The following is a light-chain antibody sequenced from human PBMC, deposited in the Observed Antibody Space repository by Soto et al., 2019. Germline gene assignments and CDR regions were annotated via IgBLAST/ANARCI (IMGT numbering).Light chain of an antibody. V-gene: IGKV1-33*01. CDR1: HHISNS. J-gene: IGKJ4*01. CDR2: DAS. Sequence: DIQMTQSPSSLSASVADRVTITCQASHHISNSLNWYQQKPGKAPKLLIYDASNLEIGVPSRFSGSGSVTEFTFTISSLQPEDIATYYCQQYDNVPLTFGGGTKVEIK. CDR3: QQYDNVPLT.